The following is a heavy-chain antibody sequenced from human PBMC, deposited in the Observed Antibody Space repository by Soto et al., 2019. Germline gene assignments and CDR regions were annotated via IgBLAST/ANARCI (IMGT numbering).Heavy chain of an antibody. V-gene: IGHV1-46*03. Sequence: QVQLVQSGAEVKKPGASVKVSCKASGYTFTSYYMHWVRQARGQGLEWMGIINPSGGSTSCAQKFQGRVTMTRDTSTSTVYMELSSLRSEDTAVYYCARYPDYGDNARYYYGMDVWGQGTTVTVSS. CDR3: ARYPDYGDNARYYYGMDV. CDR1: GYTFTSYY. J-gene: IGHJ6*02. CDR2: INPSGGST. D-gene: IGHD4-17*01.